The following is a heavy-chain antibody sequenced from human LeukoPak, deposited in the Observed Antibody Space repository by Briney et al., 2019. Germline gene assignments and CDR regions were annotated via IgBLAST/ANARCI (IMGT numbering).Heavy chain of an antibody. CDR3: ARTKYSSRPFDY. V-gene: IGHV4-39*01. D-gene: IGHD6-13*01. CDR1: GGSISSSSYY. Sequence: SETLSLTCTVSGGSISSSSYYWGWIRQPPGKGLEWIGSIYYSGSTYYNPSLKSRVTISVDTSKNQFSLKLNSVTAADTAVHYCARTKYSSRPFDYWGQGTLVTVSS. CDR2: IYYSGST. J-gene: IGHJ4*02.